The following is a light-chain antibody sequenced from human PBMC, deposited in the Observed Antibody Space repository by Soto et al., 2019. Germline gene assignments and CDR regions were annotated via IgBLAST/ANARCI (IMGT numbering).Light chain of an antibody. Sequence: QSVLTQPASVSGSPGQSITISCTGTSSDVGGYNYVSWYQQHPGKAPKLMIYEVSNRPSGVSNRFSGSKSGKTASLTMSGLQAEDEAEYYCSSYTSSSTLGVVFGGGTKLTVL. V-gene: IGLV2-14*01. CDR2: EVS. CDR3: SSYTSSSTLGVV. J-gene: IGLJ2*01. CDR1: SSDVGGYNY.